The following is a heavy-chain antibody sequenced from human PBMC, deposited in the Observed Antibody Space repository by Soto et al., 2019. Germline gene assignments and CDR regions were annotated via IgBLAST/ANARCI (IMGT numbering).Heavy chain of an antibody. V-gene: IGHV3-66*01. CDR2: IYSGGST. J-gene: IGHJ4*02. D-gene: IGHD6-13*01. CDR3: APMRWGSSSPIDY. Sequence: EVQLVESGGGLVQPGGSLRLSCAASEFTVSSNYMSWVRQAPGKGLEWVSVIYSGGSTYYADSVKGRFTITRDNSKNTVDPQMNSLRAEDTAVYDCAPMRWGSSSPIDYWGQGTLVTVSS. CDR1: EFTVSSNY.